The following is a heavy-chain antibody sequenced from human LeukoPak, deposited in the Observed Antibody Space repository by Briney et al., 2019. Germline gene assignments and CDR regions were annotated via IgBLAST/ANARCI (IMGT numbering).Heavy chain of an antibody. CDR2: ISGSGGST. CDR3: AKEMRYYDSIGYSQYYFDY. V-gene: IGHV3-23*01. D-gene: IGHD3-22*01. J-gene: IGHJ4*02. CDR1: GFTISSYA. Sequence: GGSLRLSCAASGFTISSYAMSWVGQALGKGLEWVSAISGSGGSTYYADSVKGRFTISRDNSKNTLYLQMNSLRAEDTAVYYCAKEMRYYDSIGYSQYYFDYWGQGTLVTVSS.